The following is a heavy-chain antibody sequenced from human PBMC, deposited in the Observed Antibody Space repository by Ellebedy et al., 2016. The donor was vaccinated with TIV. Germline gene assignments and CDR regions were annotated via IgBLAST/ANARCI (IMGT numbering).Heavy chain of an antibody. J-gene: IGHJ5*02. CDR1: VGTFSTSA. V-gene: IGHV1-69*10. CDR2: LIPILGDA. Sequence: AASVQVSCKTFVGTFSTSAISWVRQAHGQGLEWMGGLIPILGDANYAQKFQGRVTITADESTSTVYMELNRLRSEDTAIYFCARGRPYDFWSGYWNWFDPWGQGTLVTVSS. CDR3: ARGRPYDFWSGYWNWFDP. D-gene: IGHD3-3*01.